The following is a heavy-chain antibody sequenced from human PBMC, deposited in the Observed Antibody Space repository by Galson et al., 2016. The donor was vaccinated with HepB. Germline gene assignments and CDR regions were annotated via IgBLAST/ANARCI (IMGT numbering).Heavy chain of an antibody. V-gene: IGHV3-74*01. Sequence: SLRLSCAASGFTFSNYWMHWVRQAPGKGLVWVSRINNDGSRPNYADSVKGRLTISRDNSKNTLYLQMDSLTADDTAIYYCTRGEVMEGQWLFHSYGLDVWGQGTTVIVS. CDR1: GFTFSNYW. CDR3: TRGEVMEGQWLFHSYGLDV. D-gene: IGHD6-19*01. CDR2: INNDGSRP. J-gene: IGHJ6*02.